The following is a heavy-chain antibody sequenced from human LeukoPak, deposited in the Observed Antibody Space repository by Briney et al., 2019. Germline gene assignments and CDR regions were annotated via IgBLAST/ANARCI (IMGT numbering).Heavy chain of an antibody. D-gene: IGHD3-16*02. CDR3: AHTGIRSYDFDY. CDR1: GYTFTSYD. CDR2: MNPNSGNT. Sequence: ASVKVSCKASGYTFTSYDINWVRQATGQGLEWMGWMNPNSGNTGYAQKFQGRVTMTRNTSISTAYMELSSLRAEDTAMYYCAHTGIRSYDFDYWGQGTLVTVSS. J-gene: IGHJ4*02. V-gene: IGHV1-8*01.